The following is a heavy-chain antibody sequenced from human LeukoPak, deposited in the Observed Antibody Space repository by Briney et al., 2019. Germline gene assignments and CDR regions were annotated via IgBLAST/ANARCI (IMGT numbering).Heavy chain of an antibody. D-gene: IGHD3-10*01. CDR3: ARASRYYGSGSHKYYFDY. CDR2: INSDGSST. V-gene: IGHV3-74*01. CDR1: GFTFDDYG. J-gene: IGHJ4*02. Sequence: GGSLRLSCAASGFTFDDYGMSWVRQAPGKGLVWVSRINSDGSSTSYADSVKGRFTISRDNAKNTLYLQMNSLRAEDTAVYYCARASRYYGSGSHKYYFDYWGQGTLVTVSS.